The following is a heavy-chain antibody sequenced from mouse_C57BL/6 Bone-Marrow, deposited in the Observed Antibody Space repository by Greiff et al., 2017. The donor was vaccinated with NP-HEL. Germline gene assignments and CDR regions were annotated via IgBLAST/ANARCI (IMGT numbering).Heavy chain of an antibody. CDR3: ASSYEAMDY. CDR1: GYSITSGYY. J-gene: IGHJ4*01. V-gene: IGHV3-6*01. Sequence: EVKLEESGPGLVKPSQSLSLTCSVTGYSITSGYYWNWIRQFPGNKLEWMGYISYDGSNNYNPSLKNRISITRDTSKNQFFLKLNSVTTEDTATYYCASSYEAMDYWGQGTSVTVSS. D-gene: IGHD1-1*01. CDR2: ISYDGSN.